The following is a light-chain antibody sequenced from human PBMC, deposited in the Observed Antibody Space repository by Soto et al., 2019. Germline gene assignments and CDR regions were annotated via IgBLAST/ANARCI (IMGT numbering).Light chain of an antibody. CDR1: SSDVGGYNH. Sequence: QSALTQPASVSGSPGQSITISCIGTSSDVGGYNHVSWYQQHPGKAPKLIIYEVRNRPSGVSNRLSGSKSGNTASLTISGLQADDEADYYCCSYTSSSIRVFGGGTKLTVL. CDR3: CSYTSSSIRV. J-gene: IGLJ3*02. V-gene: IGLV2-14*01. CDR2: EVR.